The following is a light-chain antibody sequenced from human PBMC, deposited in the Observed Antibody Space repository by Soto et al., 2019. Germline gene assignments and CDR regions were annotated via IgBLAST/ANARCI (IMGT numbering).Light chain of an antibody. CDR2: YAS. CDR3: QRFYNWPVT. V-gene: IGKV3-15*01. CDR1: HNIGNN. J-gene: IGKJ4*02. Sequence: VVLTQSPATLSVSPGETATFSCLSSHNIGNNLAWYQHKPGQAPRLLIPYASSGATGIPGRFSGSGSGTEFALTISSLQAEDSSVYSCQRFYNWPVTVGGGTKVEL.